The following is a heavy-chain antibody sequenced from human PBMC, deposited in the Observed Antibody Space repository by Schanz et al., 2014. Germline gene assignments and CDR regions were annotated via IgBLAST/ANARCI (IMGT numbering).Heavy chain of an antibody. Sequence: QVQLQESGPGLVKPSQTLSLTCTASGDSISSGGYYWSWIRQHPGKGLEGIGYISYSGVTYYNPSLKSRVTKSKHTSKNQFSMKLSSVTAADTAVYYCARDGGRGDLPGDIWGQGTMVTVSS. CDR1: GDSISSGGYY. CDR2: ISYSGVT. D-gene: IGHD4-17*01. CDR3: ARDGGRGDLPGDI. J-gene: IGHJ3*02. V-gene: IGHV4-31*03.